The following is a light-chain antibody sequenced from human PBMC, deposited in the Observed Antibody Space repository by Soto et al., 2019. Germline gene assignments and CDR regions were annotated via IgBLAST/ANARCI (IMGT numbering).Light chain of an antibody. CDR3: SSYTSSSFYV. CDR1: SSDVGGYNY. J-gene: IGLJ1*01. CDR2: DVS. Sequence: QSALTQPASVSGSPGQSNTISCTGTSSDVGGYNYVSWYQQHPGKAPKVMIYDVSNRPSGVSNRFSGSKSGNPASLTISGLQAEDEADYYCSSYTSSSFYVFGTGTKLTV. V-gene: IGLV2-14*01.